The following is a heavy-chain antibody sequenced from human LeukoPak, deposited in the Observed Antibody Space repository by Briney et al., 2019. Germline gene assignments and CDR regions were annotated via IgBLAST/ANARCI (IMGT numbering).Heavy chain of an antibody. CDR3: ARVLEGGWNAPNYYYYGMDV. Sequence: PSETLSLTCTVSGGSISSSSYYWGWIRQPPGKGLEWIGSIYYSGSTYYNPSLKSRVTMSVDTSKNQFSLKLSSVTAADTAVYYCARVLEGGWNAPNYYYYGMDVWGQGTTVTVSS. D-gene: IGHD1-1*01. J-gene: IGHJ6*02. V-gene: IGHV4-39*07. CDR2: IYYSGST. CDR1: GGSISSSSYY.